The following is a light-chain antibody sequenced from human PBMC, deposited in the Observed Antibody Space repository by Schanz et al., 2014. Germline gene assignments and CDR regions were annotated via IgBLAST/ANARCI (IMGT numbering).Light chain of an antibody. CDR2: LNSDGSH. J-gene: IGLJ3*02. V-gene: IGLV4-69*01. Sequence: QLVLTQSPSASASLGASVKLTCTLSSGHSTYAIAWHQQQAEKGPRFLMNLNSDGSHSKGDGIPDRFSGSSSGAERYLTISSRQSEDEADYYCETWDSNTWVFGGGTKLTVL. CDR3: ETWDSNTWV. CDR1: SGHSTYA.